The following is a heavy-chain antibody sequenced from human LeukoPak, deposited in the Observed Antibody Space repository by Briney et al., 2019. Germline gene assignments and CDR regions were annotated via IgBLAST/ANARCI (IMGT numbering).Heavy chain of an antibody. CDR2: MNPNTGNT. Sequence: GASVKVSCKASGYSFTNYDMNWARQATGQGLEWMGWMNPNTGNTGYAQKFQGRLTMTRDTSISTAYMELSSLRSEDTAVYYCARGRLAAAGGGRGIDPWGQGTLVTVSS. V-gene: IGHV1-8*01. D-gene: IGHD6-13*01. CDR1: GYSFTNYD. J-gene: IGHJ5*02. CDR3: ARGRLAAAGGGRGIDP.